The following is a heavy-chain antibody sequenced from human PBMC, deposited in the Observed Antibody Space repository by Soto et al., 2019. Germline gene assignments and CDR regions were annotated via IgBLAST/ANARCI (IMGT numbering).Heavy chain of an antibody. Sequence: SETLSLTCTVSGGSINSYCWSWIRQPPGKGLEWIGYIFDSGNANYNPSLKSRVTISVDTSKNQFSLKLTSVTAADTAVYYCARHANLWFGDNRLDYWGQGTLVTVSS. CDR3: ARHANLWFGDNRLDY. J-gene: IGHJ4*02. CDR2: IFDSGNA. CDR1: GGSINSYC. D-gene: IGHD3-10*01. V-gene: IGHV4-59*08.